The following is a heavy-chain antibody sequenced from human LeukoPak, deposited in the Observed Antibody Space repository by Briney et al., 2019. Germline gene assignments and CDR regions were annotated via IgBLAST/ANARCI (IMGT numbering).Heavy chain of an antibody. CDR2: IYYSGST. V-gene: IGHV4-59*01. Sequence: PSETLSLTCTVSGGSISSYYWSWIPQPPGKGLEWIGYIYYSGSTNYNPSLKSRVTISVDTSKNQFSLKLSSVTAADTAVYYCARSSDSGYDYYYYGMDVWGQGTTVTVSS. J-gene: IGHJ6*02. D-gene: IGHD5-12*01. CDR1: GGSISSYY. CDR3: ARSSDSGYDYYYYGMDV.